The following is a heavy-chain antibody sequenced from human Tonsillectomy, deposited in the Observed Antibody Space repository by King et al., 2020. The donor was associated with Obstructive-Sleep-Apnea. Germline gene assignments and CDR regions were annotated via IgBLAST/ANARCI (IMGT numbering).Heavy chain of an antibody. D-gene: IGHD6-13*01. CDR2: IYYSGNT. CDR1: GGSISSSSYY. CDR3: ARVGSSSWYFSFDY. V-gene: IGHV4-39*07. Sequence: QLQESGPGLVKPSETLSLTCTVSGGSISSSSYYWGGIRQPPGKGLEWIGSIYYSGNTYYNPSLKSRVTISLDTSKNQFSLKLGSVTAADTAVYYCARVGSSSWYFSFDYWGQGTLVTVSS. J-gene: IGHJ4*02.